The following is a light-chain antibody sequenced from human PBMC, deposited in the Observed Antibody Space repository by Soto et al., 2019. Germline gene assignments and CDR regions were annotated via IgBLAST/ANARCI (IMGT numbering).Light chain of an antibody. CDR3: QQYDRASWT. V-gene: IGKV1-5*03. J-gene: IGKJ1*01. Sequence: DIQMTQSPSTLSASVGDRVIITCRASQSISSWLAWYQQKPGKDPDLLIYRASTLKTGIPSRFSGSGSGTEITLTISSLQPDDFPTYYCQQYDRASWTFGPGTKVEIK. CDR2: RAS. CDR1: QSISSW.